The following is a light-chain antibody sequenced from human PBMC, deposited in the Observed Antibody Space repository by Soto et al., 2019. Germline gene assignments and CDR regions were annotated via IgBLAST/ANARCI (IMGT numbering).Light chain of an antibody. CDR2: GNS. CDR3: QSYDSSLSAHVV. CDR1: SSNIGAGYD. V-gene: IGLV1-40*01. Sequence: QSVLTQPPSVSGAPGQRVTISCTGSSSNIGAGYDVHWYQQLPGTAPKLLIYGNSNRPSGVPDRFSGSKAGTSASLASTGRRAEDEADYYCQSYDSSLSAHVVFGGGTQLTVL. J-gene: IGLJ2*01.